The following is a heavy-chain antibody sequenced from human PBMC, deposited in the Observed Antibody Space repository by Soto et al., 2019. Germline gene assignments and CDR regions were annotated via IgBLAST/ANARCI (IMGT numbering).Heavy chain of an antibody. CDR2: IYYSGST. CDR3: ARDHVLFGYYYYGMDV. Sequence: SETLSLTCTVSGGSISSGGYYWSWIRQHPGKGLEWIGYIYYSGSTYYNPSLKSRVTIPVDTSKNQFSLKLSSVTAADTAVYYCARDHVLFGYYYYGMDVWGQGTTVTVSS. D-gene: IGHD2-21*01. J-gene: IGHJ6*02. V-gene: IGHV4-31*03. CDR1: GGSISSGGYY.